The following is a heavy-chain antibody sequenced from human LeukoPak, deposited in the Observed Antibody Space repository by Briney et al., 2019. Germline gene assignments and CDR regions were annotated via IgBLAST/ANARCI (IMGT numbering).Heavy chain of an antibody. J-gene: IGHJ5*02. D-gene: IGHD6-19*01. V-gene: IGHV3-13*01. Sequence: GGSLRLLCTASGFPFSIYDMHWARHVTGRGLEWGSDIDTSGGTNYPGPVKGRFPMSREKAKNPLHLQKDSLESGDTAWLYCGRAVAGTHWLDPWGQGTLVTVSS. CDR3: GRAVAGTHWLDP. CDR1: GFPFSIYD. CDR2: IDTSGGT.